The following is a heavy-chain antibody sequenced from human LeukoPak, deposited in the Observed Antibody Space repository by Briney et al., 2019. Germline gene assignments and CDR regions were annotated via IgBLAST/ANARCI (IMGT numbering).Heavy chain of an antibody. V-gene: IGHV3-30*18. CDR1: GFTFSSYG. CDR3: AKAHSDAFDI. CDR2: ISYDGSNK. J-gene: IGHJ3*02. Sequence: GGSLRLSCAASGFTFSSYGMHWVRQAPGKGLEWVAVISYDGSNKYYADSVKGRFTISRDNSKNTLYLQMNGLRAEDTAVYYCAKAHSDAFDIWGHGTMVTVSS.